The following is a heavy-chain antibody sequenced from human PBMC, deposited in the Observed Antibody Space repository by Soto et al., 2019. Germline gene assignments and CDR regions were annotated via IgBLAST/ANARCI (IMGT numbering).Heavy chain of an antibody. Sequence: PGGSLRLSCSASGFTLGTYNMNWVRQAPGKGLEWVSSISTTSTYIYYADSVKGRFTISRDNSKNTLYLQMNSLRAEDTAVYYCAKDHYYGSGSYYYYYGMDVWGQGTTVTVSS. CDR1: GFTLGTYN. CDR3: AKDHYYGSGSYYYYYGMDV. D-gene: IGHD3-10*01. J-gene: IGHJ6*02. CDR2: ISTTSTYI. V-gene: IGHV3-21*01.